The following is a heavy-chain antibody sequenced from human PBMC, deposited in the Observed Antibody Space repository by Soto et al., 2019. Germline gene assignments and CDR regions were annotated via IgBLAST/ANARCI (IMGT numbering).Heavy chain of an antibody. CDR3: ARDLSTRTIVVVPAGYYYYYGMDV. D-gene: IGHD2-2*01. V-gene: IGHV1-18*04. Sequence: ASVKVSCKASGYTFTSYGISWVRQAPGQGLEWMGWISAYNGNTNYAQKLQGRVTMTTDTSTSTAYMELRSLRSDDTAVYYCARDLSTRTIVVVPAGYYYYYGMDVWGQGXTVTVYS. J-gene: IGHJ6*02. CDR1: GYTFTSYG. CDR2: ISAYNGNT.